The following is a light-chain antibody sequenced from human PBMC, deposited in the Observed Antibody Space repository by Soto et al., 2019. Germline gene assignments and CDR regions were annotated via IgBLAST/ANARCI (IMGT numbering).Light chain of an antibody. J-gene: IGLJ3*02. CDR3: GADHGIGSNFSLV. V-gene: IGLV9-49*01. Sequence: QSVLTQPPSASASLGASVTLTCTLSSGYSNYKVDWYQQRPGKGPRFVMRVGTGGIVGSKGDGIPDRFSVLGSGLNRYLTIKNIQEEDESDYHCGADHGIGSNFSLVFGGGTKLTVL. CDR2: VGTGGIVG. CDR1: SGYSNYK.